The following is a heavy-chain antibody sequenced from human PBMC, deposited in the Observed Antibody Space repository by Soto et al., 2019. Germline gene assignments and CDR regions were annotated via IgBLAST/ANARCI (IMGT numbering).Heavy chain of an antibody. CDR2: IYYSGST. J-gene: IGHJ5*02. CDR1: GGSISSGDYY. V-gene: IGHV4-61*08. Sequence: PSETLSLTCTVSGGSISSGDYYWSWIRQPPGKGLEWIGYIYYSGSTNYNPSLKSRVTISIDTSRNQFSLELRSVTAADTAVYYCARDVGLQYDTGYSDFWTGKNNWFDPWGQGTLVTV. CDR3: ARDVGLQYDTGYSDFWTGKNNWFDP. D-gene: IGHD3-3*01.